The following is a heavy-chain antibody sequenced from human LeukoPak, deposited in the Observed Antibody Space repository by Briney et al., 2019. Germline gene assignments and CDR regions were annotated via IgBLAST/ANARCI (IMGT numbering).Heavy chain of an antibody. Sequence: SETLSLTCTVSGGSISSHYWSWIRQPPGKGLEWIGLTYYSGSTNFNPSLKSRVTISLDTSKNQFSLKLGSVTAADTAVYYCARVLEDYDFWSGYVDYWGQGTLVTVSS. D-gene: IGHD3-3*01. V-gene: IGHV4-59*11. CDR2: TYYSGST. J-gene: IGHJ4*02. CDR3: ARVLEDYDFWSGYVDY. CDR1: GGSISSHY.